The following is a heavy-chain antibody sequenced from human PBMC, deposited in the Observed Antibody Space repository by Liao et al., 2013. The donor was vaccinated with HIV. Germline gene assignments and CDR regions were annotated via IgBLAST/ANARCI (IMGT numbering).Heavy chain of an antibody. J-gene: IGHJ4*02. CDR1: GGSIGSAGYY. Sequence: QVQLQESGPGLVKPSQTLSLTCTVSGGSIGSAGYYWSWIRQPAGKGLEWIGRIYTSGSTNYNPSLKSRVTISVDTSKNQFSLRLTSVTAADTAVYYCARETIARMHFDSWGQGTLVTVSS. V-gene: IGHV4-61*02. CDR3: ARETIARMHFDS. D-gene: IGHD2-21*01. CDR2: IYTSGST.